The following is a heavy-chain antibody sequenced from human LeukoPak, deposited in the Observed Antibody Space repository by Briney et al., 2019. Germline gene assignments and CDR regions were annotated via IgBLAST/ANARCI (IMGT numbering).Heavy chain of an antibody. J-gene: IGHJ4*02. CDR2: TSSSEADK. D-gene: IGHD2-15*01. V-gene: IGHV3-23*01. Sequence: GGSLRLSCTVSGFSLNSYALSGVPRAPGKGREWVSPTSSSEADKYYADSVRGRFTISRDNSRNTMYLQMNSLRVEDAPVYYCAKAPVTSCRGAFCYPFDAGGQGTLVTVYS. CDR1: GFSLNSYA. CDR3: AKAPVTSCRGAFCYPFDA.